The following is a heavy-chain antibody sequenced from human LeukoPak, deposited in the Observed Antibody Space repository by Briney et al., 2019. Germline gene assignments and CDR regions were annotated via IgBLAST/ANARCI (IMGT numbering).Heavy chain of an antibody. CDR3: ASILMVRGKIDC. Sequence: GGSLRLSCAASGFTFSSYEMNWVRQAPGKGLEWVSYIGSSGTTMYYADSVKGRFTISRDNAKNAVYLQMNSLRAEDTAVYYCASILMVRGKIDCWGQGTLVTVSS. V-gene: IGHV3-48*03. D-gene: IGHD3-10*01. J-gene: IGHJ4*02. CDR2: IGSSGTTM. CDR1: GFTFSSYE.